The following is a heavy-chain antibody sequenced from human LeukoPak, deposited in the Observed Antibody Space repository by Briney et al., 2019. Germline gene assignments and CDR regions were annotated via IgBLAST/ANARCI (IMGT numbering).Heavy chain of an antibody. CDR2: IYSGGST. CDR3: ARSPRRRDSSGLGPDY. V-gene: IGHV3-66*02. D-gene: IGHD3-22*01. J-gene: IGHJ4*02. Sequence: GGSLRLSCAASGFTVSSNYMSWVRQAPGKGLEWVSVIYSGGSTYYADSVKSRFTISRDNSKNTLYLQMNSLRAEDTAVYYCARSPRRRDSSGLGPDYWGQGTLVTVSS. CDR1: GFTVSSNY.